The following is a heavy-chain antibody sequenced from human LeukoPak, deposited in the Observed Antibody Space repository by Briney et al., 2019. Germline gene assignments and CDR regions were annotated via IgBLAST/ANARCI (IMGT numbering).Heavy chain of an antibody. D-gene: IGHD2-21*01. CDR3: AKVRWHIFYFDW. J-gene: IGHJ4*02. Sequence: PGGSDRLSCAASGFTFSNYAITWVRQAPGKGLEWVSLISATGVSTYYADSVKGRFTSSRYTSKNTLYLQMNSLRAEDTAVYYCAKVRWHIFYFDWWGQGTLVPVSS. CDR1: GFTFSNYA. V-gene: IGHV3-23*01. CDR2: ISATGVST.